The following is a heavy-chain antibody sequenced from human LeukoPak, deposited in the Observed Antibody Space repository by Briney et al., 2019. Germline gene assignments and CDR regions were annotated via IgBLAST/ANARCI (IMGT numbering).Heavy chain of an antibody. Sequence: PSETLSLTCTVSGGSISSGDYYWSWIRQPPGKGLEWIGYIYYSGSTYCNPSLKSRVTISVDTSKNQFSLKLSSVTAADTAVYYCARGDTMVRGVFDYWGQGTLVTVSS. D-gene: IGHD3-10*01. J-gene: IGHJ4*02. CDR1: GGSISSGDYY. V-gene: IGHV4-30-4*01. CDR3: ARGDTMVRGVFDY. CDR2: IYYSGST.